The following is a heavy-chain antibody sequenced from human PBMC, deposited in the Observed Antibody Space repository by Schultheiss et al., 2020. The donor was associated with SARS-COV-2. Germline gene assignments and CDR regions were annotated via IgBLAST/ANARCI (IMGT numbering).Heavy chain of an antibody. Sequence: ASVKVSCKASGYTFTGYYMHWVRQAPGQGLEWMGWINPNSGGTNYAQKFQGRVTMTRDMSTSTAYMELSSLRSEDTAVYYCAAERVYGGNYEFDYWGQGTLVTVSS. CDR2: INPNSGGT. CDR3: AAERVYGGNYEFDY. D-gene: IGHD4-23*01. CDR1: GYTFTGYY. V-gene: IGHV1-2*02. J-gene: IGHJ4*02.